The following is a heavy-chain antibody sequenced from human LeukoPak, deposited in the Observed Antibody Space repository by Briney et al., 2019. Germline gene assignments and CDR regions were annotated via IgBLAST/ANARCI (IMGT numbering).Heavy chain of an antibody. D-gene: IGHD3-22*01. CDR2: ISYDGSNK. V-gene: IGHV3-30-3*01. CDR1: GFTFSSYA. CDR3: ARRWYESSGYYLIDY. Sequence: PGRSLRLSCAASGFTFSSYAMHWVRQAPGKGLEWVAVISYDGSNKYYADSVKGRFTISRDNAKNTLFLQMNGLRAEDTAVYYCARRWYESSGYYLIDYWGQGTLVTVSS. J-gene: IGHJ4*02.